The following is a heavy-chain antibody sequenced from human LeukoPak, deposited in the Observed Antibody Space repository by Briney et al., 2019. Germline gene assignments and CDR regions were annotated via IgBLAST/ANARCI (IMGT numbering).Heavy chain of an antibody. D-gene: IGHD6-13*01. J-gene: IGHJ5*02. CDR3: ARVVEAAAAFWFDP. CDR2: IYYSGST. V-gene: IGHV4-39*07. CDR1: GGSISSSSYY. Sequence: SETLSLTCTVSGGSISSSSYYWGWIRQPPGKGLEWIGSIYYSGSTYYNPSLKSRVTISVDTSKNQFSLKLSSVTAADTAVYYCARVVEAAAAFWFDPWGQGTLVTVSS.